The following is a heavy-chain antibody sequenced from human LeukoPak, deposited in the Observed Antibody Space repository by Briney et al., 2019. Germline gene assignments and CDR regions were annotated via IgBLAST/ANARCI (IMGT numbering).Heavy chain of an antibody. D-gene: IGHD4-17*01. V-gene: IGHV3-11*06. J-gene: IGHJ5*02. Sequence: GGSLRLSCAASGFTFSDYYQSWIRQAPGKGLEWASYISSSSSYTNYADSVKGRFTISRDNAKNSLYLQMNSLRAEDTAVYYCARTRGDYGDYNWFDPWGQGTLVTVSS. CDR1: GFTFSDYY. CDR2: ISSSSSYT. CDR3: ARTRGDYGDYNWFDP.